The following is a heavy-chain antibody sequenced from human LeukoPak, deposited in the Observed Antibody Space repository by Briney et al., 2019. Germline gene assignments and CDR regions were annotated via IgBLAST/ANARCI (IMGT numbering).Heavy chain of an antibody. D-gene: IGHD3-9*01. Sequence: SVKVSCKASGYTFTSYDISWVRQAPGQGLEWMGGIIPIFGTTNYAQKFQGRVTITADESTSTAYMELSSLRSEDTAVYYCARADRRSYYDMRAAFDIWGQGTMVTVSS. CDR3: ARADRRSYYDMRAAFDI. CDR2: IIPIFGTT. V-gene: IGHV1-69*13. CDR1: GYTFTSYD. J-gene: IGHJ3*02.